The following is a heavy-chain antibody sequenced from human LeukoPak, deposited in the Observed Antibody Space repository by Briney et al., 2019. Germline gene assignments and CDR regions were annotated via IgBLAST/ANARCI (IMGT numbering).Heavy chain of an antibody. CDR1: GGSIGGGTYY. CDR2: IYTSGST. CDR3: ARDAGYSYGYYAFDI. J-gene: IGHJ3*02. Sequence: TLSLTCTVSGGSIGGGTYYWSWIRQPAGKGLEWIGRIYTSGSTNYNPSLKSRVTISVDTSKNQFSLKLSSVTAADTAVYYCARDAGYSYGYYAFDIWGQGTMVTVSS. V-gene: IGHV4-61*02. D-gene: IGHD5-18*01.